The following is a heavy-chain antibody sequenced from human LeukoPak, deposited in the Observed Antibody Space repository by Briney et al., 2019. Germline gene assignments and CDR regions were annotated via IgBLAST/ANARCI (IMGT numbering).Heavy chain of an antibody. Sequence: GGSLRLSCAASGFAVSSIYMSWVRQAPGKGLEWVSVTYSGGNTYYADSVKGRFTSSRDNSKNTLYLRMNSLRPEDTAVHYCVRGTGYTSWGQGTLVIVSS. CDR1: GFAVSSIY. V-gene: IGHV3-53*01. CDR3: VRGTGYTS. CDR2: TYSGGNT. D-gene: IGHD5-18*01. J-gene: IGHJ5*02.